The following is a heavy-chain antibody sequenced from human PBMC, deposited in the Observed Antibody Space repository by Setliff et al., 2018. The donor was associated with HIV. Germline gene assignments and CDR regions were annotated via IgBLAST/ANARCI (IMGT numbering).Heavy chain of an antibody. Sequence: SETLSLTCTVSGASISSGGYYWGWIRQPPGKGLEWIGNIYHSGSTYYNPSLKSRVTTSVDTSKNRFSLKLSSVTAADTAVYYCARQPLYNDYDWRSYYFDYWGQGSLVTVSS. CDR2: IYHSGST. V-gene: IGHV4-39*01. J-gene: IGHJ4*02. D-gene: IGHD5-12*01. CDR1: GASISSGGYY. CDR3: ARQPLYNDYDWRSYYFDY.